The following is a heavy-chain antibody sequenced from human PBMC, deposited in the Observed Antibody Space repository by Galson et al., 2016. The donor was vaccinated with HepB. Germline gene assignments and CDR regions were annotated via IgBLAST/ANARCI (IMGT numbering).Heavy chain of an antibody. Sequence: SVKVSCKASGYTFTNYGINWVRQAPGQGLEWMGWISAYNGNTVYAQKLQGRVTMTTDTSTSTAYMELRSLRSDDTAVYYCARDLENYDLWSGYYKCLDYWGQGTLVTVSS. CDR2: ISAYNGNT. D-gene: IGHD3-3*01. CDR1: GYTFTNYG. CDR3: ARDLENYDLWSGYYKCLDY. J-gene: IGHJ4*02. V-gene: IGHV1-18*01.